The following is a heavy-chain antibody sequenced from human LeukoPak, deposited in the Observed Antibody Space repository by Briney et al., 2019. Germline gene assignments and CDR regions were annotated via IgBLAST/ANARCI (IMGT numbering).Heavy chain of an antibody. CDR1: GYTFTGYY. J-gene: IGHJ6*02. D-gene: IGHD2-15*01. Sequence: GASVKVSCKASGYTFTGYYMHWVRQAPGQGLEWMGWINPNGGGTNYAQKFQGRVTMTRDTSISTAYMELSRLRSDDTAVYYCARDRCSGGSCYSYYYGMDVWGQGTTVTVSS. V-gene: IGHV1-2*02. CDR3: ARDRCSGGSCYSYYYGMDV. CDR2: INPNGGGT.